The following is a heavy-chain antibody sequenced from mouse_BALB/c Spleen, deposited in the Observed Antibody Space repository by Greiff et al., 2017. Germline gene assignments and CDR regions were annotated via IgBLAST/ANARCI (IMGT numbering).Heavy chain of an antibody. D-gene: IGHD4-1*02. V-gene: IGHV3-2*02. CDR2: ISYSGST. J-gene: IGHJ2*01. CDR1: GYSITSDYA. CDR3: ARRGQLLYYFDY. Sequence: EVKLVESGPGLVKPSQSLSLTCTVTGYSITSDYAWHWIRQFPGNKLEWMGYISYSGSTSYNPSLKSRISITRDTSKNQFFLQLNSVTTEDTATYYCARRGQLLYYFDYWGQGTTLTVSS.